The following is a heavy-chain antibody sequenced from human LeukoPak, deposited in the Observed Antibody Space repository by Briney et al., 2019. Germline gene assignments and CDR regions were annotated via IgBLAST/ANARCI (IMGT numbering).Heavy chain of an antibody. CDR2: INLGGSKK. V-gene: IGHV3-7*01. J-gene: IGHJ4*02. D-gene: IGHD4-23*01. CDR1: GFTFSTYW. CDR3: ARENGWQPGDYGGFTGFYFDS. Sequence: GGSLRLSCAASGFTFSTYWMSWVRQAPGKGLEWVANINLGGSKKDYVDSVKGRFTISRDNAKNSLYLQVNSLTAEDTAVYYCARENGWQPGDYGGFTGFYFDSWGQGTLVTVSS.